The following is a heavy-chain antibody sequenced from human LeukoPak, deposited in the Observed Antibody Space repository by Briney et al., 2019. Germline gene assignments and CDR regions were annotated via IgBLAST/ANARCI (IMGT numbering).Heavy chain of an antibody. D-gene: IGHD5-18*01. V-gene: IGHV1-69*04. CDR1: GGTFSSYA. CDR2: IIPILGIA. Sequence: ASVKVSCKASGGTFSSYAISWVRQAPGQGLEWMGRIIPILGIANYAQKFQGRVTITADKSTSTAYMELSSLRSEDTAVYYCARAQLEQLWLLFDYWGQGTLVTVSS. J-gene: IGHJ4*02. CDR3: ARAQLEQLWLLFDY.